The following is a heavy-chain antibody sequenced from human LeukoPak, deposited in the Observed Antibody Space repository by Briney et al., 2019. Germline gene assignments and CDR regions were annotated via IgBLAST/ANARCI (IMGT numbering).Heavy chain of an antibody. CDR3: ARDREYNYGADY. CDR1: GGSICSYY. CDR2: IYHSGST. J-gene: IGHJ4*02. D-gene: IGHD4/OR15-4a*01. V-gene: IGHV4-59*01. Sequence: PSETLSLTCTVSGGSICSYYWSWIRQPPGKGLEWIGHIYHSGSTNYNPSLKSRVTISLDTSKNQFSLTLSSVTAADTAVYYCARDREYNYGADYWGQGTLVTVSS.